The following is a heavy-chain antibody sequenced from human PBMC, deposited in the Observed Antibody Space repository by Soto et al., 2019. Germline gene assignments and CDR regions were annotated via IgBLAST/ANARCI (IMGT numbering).Heavy chain of an antibody. V-gene: IGHV1-69*12. CDR2: IVPIFGTT. CDR1: GGTFSNYA. D-gene: IGHD6-19*01. CDR3: ARVEAVAGLYNYHGLDV. J-gene: IGHJ6*02. Sequence: QVQLVQSGAEVKKPGSSVKVSCKVSGGTFSNYAIDWVRLAPGHGLEWMGGIVPIFGTTYYTQKFQGRATIIADGSTTTAELEMSSLSSEYTAIYYCARVEAVAGLYNYHGLDVWGQGSAVTVSS.